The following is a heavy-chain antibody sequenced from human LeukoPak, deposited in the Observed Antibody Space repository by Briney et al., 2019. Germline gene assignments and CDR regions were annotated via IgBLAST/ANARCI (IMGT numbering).Heavy chain of an antibody. CDR1: GFTLSSYA. CDR3: TIPIATTVTTGRDY. D-gene: IGHD4-17*01. Sequence: GGSLRLSCAASGFTLSSYAMSWVRQAPGKGLEWVSAISGSGGSTYYADSVKGRFTISRDNSKNTLYLQMNSLKTEDTAVYYCTIPIATTVTTGRDYWGQGTLVTVSS. J-gene: IGHJ4*02. CDR2: ISGSGGST. V-gene: IGHV3-23*01.